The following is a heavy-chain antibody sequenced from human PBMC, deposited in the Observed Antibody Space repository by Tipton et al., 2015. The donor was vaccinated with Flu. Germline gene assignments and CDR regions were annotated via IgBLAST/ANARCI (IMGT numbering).Heavy chain of an antibody. CDR2: IYHSGST. CDR3: ARLPYAGSYLGCMDV. J-gene: IGHJ6*02. D-gene: IGHD3-10*01. Sequence: TLSLTCTVSGYSISSGYYWGWIRQPPGKGLEWIGSIYHSGSTYYNPSLKGRVTISVDTSKNQFSLKLSSVTAADTAVYYCARLPYAGSYLGCMDVWGQGTTVTVSS. V-gene: IGHV4-38-2*02. CDR1: GYSISSGYY.